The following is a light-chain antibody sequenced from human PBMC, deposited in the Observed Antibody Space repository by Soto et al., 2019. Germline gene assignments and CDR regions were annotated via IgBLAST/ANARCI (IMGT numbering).Light chain of an antibody. CDR1: QSVSSY. V-gene: IGKV3-11*01. J-gene: IGKJ4*01. CDR2: AAS. Sequence: EIVLTQSPATLSLSPGERATLSCRASQSVSSYLAWYQQQPGQAPRLLIYAASNRATGIPARFSGSGSGTDFTLTISSLEPEDFAVYYCQQRSNLPPWLTFGGGTKVEIK. CDR3: QQRSNLPPWLT.